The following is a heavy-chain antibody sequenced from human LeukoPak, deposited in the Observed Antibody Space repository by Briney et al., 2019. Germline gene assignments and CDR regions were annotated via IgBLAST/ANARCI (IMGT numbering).Heavy chain of an antibody. Sequence: ASETLSLTCADYGGSFSGYYWSWIRQPPGKGLEWIGEINHSGSTNYNPSLKSRVTISVDTSKNQFSLKLSSVTAADTAVYYCARGGGVYDSSGYYFYYFDYWGQGTLVTVSS. CDR3: ARGGGVYDSSGYYFYYFDY. CDR2: INHSGST. V-gene: IGHV4-34*01. J-gene: IGHJ4*02. D-gene: IGHD3-22*01. CDR1: GGSFSGYY.